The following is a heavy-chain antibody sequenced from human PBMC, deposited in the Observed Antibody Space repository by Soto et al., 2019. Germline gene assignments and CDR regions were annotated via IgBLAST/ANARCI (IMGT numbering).Heavy chain of an antibody. V-gene: IGHV3-66*01. CDR1: GFTVSSNY. J-gene: IGHJ4*02. D-gene: IGHD3-10*01. CDR3: ARRYYYGSGSSGLDY. CDR2: IYSGGST. Sequence: EVQLVESGGGLVQPGGSLRLSCAASGFTVSSNYMSWVRQAPGKGLEWVSVIYSGGSTYYADSVKGRFTISRDNSKNTLYLQMNSLRAEDTAVYYCARRYYYGSGSSGLDYWGQGTLVTVSS.